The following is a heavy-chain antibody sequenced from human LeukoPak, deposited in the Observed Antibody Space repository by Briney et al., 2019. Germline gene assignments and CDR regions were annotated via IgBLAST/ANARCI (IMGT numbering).Heavy chain of an antibody. CDR3: PRVRAGYGLPHLWFGEEPHRHYYMDV. CDR1: GGSISSSSYY. V-gene: IGHV4-39*07. D-gene: IGHD3-10*01. CDR2: IDYSGST. Sequence: SETLSLTCTGSGGSISSSSYYWGGIRQPPGKGLEWIGRIDYSGSTYYNPARKSRVTISVDTSKNQFSLKLSSVTAADTAVYYCPRVRAGYGLPHLWFGEEPHRHYYMDVWGKGTTVTVSS. J-gene: IGHJ6*03.